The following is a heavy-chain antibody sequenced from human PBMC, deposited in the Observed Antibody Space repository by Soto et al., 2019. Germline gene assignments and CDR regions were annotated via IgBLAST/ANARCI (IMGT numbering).Heavy chain of an antibody. CDR3: ARVPLDYYGSGSYYNQLPSSFMDV. CDR2: IWYDGSNK. Sequence: GGSLRLSCAASGFTFSSYGMHWVRQAPGKGLEWVAVIWYDGSNKYYADSVKGRFTISRDNSKNTLYLQMNSLRAEDTAVYYCARVPLDYYGSGSYYNQLPSSFMDVWGKGTTVTVSS. V-gene: IGHV3-33*01. CDR1: GFTFSSYG. D-gene: IGHD3-10*01. J-gene: IGHJ6*04.